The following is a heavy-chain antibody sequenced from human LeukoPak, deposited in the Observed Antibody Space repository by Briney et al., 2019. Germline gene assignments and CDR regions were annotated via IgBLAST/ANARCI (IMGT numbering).Heavy chain of an antibody. V-gene: IGHV3-7*01. J-gene: IGHJ6*03. CDR3: ARVMAASVWRSYGSYYYYYYMDV. Sequence: PTGGSLRLSCAASGFTFNNYWMGWVRQASGKGLEWVANIKEDGSGKNYVDSVKGRFTISRDNAKNSLYLQMSSLRAADTAVYYCARVMAASVWRSYGSYYYYYYMDVWGKGTTVTVSS. D-gene: IGHD3-16*01. CDR2: IKEDGSGK. CDR1: GFTFNNYW.